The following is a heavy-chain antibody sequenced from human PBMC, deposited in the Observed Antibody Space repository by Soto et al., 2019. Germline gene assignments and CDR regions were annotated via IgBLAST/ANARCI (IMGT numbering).Heavy chain of an antibody. CDR3: ARARVYATGPLDF. CDR2: ISSSSDYI. D-gene: IGHD6-13*01. CDR1: GFTFTSYT. V-gene: IGHV3-21*06. Sequence: GGSLRLSCAASGFTFTSYTMNWVRQAPGKGLEWVSSISSSSDYIYYADSMKGRVTISRDNAKNSLFLDMNSLTGEDTAVYYCARARVYATGPLDFWGQGTLVTVS. J-gene: IGHJ4*02.